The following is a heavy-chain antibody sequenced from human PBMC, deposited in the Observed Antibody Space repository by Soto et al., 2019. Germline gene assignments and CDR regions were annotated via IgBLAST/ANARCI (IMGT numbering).Heavy chain of an antibody. CDR3: AKDGQQWLVYYFDS. J-gene: IGHJ4*02. Sequence: QVQLVESVGGVVQPGRSLRLSCAASGFTFSRYGMHWVRQAPGKGLEWVAVISYDGSSKYYAHSVKGRFTISRDNSKNTLYLQMNSLTPEDTAVYFCAKDGQQWLVYYFDSWGQGTLVTVSS. V-gene: IGHV3-30*18. D-gene: IGHD6-19*01. CDR1: GFTFSRYG. CDR2: ISYDGSSK.